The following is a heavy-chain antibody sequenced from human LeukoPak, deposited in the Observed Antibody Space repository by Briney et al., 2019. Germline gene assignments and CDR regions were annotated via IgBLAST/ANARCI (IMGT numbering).Heavy chain of an antibody. CDR2: ISSSGSTI. CDR3: AKDLPQYSNYDY. CDR1: GFTFSDYY. V-gene: IGHV3-11*01. J-gene: IGHJ4*02. D-gene: IGHD4-11*01. Sequence: TPGVSLRLSCAASGFTFSDYYVSWIRQAPGKGLEWVSYISSSGSTIYYADSVKGRFTISRDNSKNTLYLQMNSLRAEDTAVYYYAKDLPQYSNYDYWGQGTLVTVSS.